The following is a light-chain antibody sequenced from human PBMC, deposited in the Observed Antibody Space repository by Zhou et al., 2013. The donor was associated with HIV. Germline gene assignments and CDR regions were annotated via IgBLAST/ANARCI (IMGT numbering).Light chain of an antibody. CDR1: QSVSNNY. J-gene: IGKJ2*01. CDR2: DAS. CDR3: QHYVNSPPYT. Sequence: EIVLTQSPGTLSLSPGERATLSCRASQSVSNNYLAWYQQKPGQAPRLLIYDASSRATGIPDRFSGSGSGTDFTLTISRLEPEDFAVYYCQHYVNSPPYTFGQGTKLEIK. V-gene: IGKV3-20*01.